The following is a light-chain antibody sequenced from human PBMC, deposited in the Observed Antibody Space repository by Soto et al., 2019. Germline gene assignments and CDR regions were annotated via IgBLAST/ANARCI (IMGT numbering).Light chain of an antibody. CDR1: QSLVYSDANTY. CDR3: IQARNWHPMFT. J-gene: IGKJ2*01. CDR2: KVS. V-gene: IGKV2-30*01. Sequence: DVVMTQSPLSLPVTPGQPASISCRSSQSLVYSDANTYLNWFQQRPGQSPRRLIYKVSYRDSGVPDRFSGSGSGTDFTXXXXXXEAXXVGVYYCIQARNWHPMFTFGQGTKLEI.